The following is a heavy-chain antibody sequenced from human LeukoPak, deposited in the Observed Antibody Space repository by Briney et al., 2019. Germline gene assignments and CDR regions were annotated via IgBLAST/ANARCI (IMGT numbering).Heavy chain of an antibody. CDR3: ARDGVVVPAAIRSYNWFDP. J-gene: IGHJ5*02. CDR1: GYSISSGYY. CDR2: IYHSGST. V-gene: IGHV4-38-2*02. D-gene: IGHD2-2*01. Sequence: SETLSLTCTVSGYSISSGYYWGWIRPPPGKGLEWIGSIYHSGSTYYNPSLKSRVTISVDTSKNQFSLKLSSVTAADTAVYYCARDGVVVPAAIRSYNWFDPWGQGTLVTVSS.